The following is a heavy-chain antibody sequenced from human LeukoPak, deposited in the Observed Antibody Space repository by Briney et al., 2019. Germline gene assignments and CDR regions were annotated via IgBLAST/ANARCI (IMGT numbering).Heavy chain of an antibody. Sequence: SETLSLTCTVSGGSISSGGYYWSWIRQHPGKGLEWIGYIYYSGSTYYNPSLKSRVTISVDTSKNQFSLKLSPVTAADTAVYYCANAPTVTNWYFDLWGRGTLVTVSS. CDR2: IYYSGST. CDR3: ANAPTVTNWYFDL. CDR1: GGSISSGGYY. V-gene: IGHV4-31*03. J-gene: IGHJ2*01. D-gene: IGHD4-17*01.